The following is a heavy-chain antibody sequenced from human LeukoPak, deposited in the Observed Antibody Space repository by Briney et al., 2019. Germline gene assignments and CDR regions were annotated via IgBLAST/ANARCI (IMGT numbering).Heavy chain of an antibody. V-gene: IGHV1-8*03. CDR1: GYTFTTYD. Sequence: ASVKVSCKASGYTFTTYDINWVRQAPGQGLEWMGWMNPNSGNTGHAQRFQGRVTFTRNTSIRTAYMELSSLRYEDTAVYFCARGASRSFDYWGQGTLVAVSS. J-gene: IGHJ4*02. CDR3: ARGASRSFDY. CDR2: MNPNSGNT.